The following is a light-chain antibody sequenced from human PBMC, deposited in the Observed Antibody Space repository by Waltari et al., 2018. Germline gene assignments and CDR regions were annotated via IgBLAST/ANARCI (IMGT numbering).Light chain of an antibody. J-gene: IGKJ4*01. Sequence: DIVMTQSPDSLSVSLGERATINCKSSQSLFSSSSNKDFLAWYQQTPGQPPKLLLYWASTRESGVPDRFTGSGSGTDFTLTISSLQAEDVAVYYCQQYYNSPITFGGGTKVEIK. CDR1: QSLFSSSSNKDF. CDR2: WAS. CDR3: QQYYNSPIT. V-gene: IGKV4-1*01.